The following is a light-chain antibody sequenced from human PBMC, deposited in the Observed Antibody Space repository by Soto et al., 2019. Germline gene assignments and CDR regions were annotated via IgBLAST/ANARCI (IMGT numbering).Light chain of an antibody. Sequence: QSALTQPPSASGSPGQSVTISCTGTSGDVGGYNYVSWYQQHPGKAPKLMIYEVSKRPSGVPDRFSGSKSGNTASLTVSGLQAEEEADYYCSSYAGSNNLGVFGTGTKVTVL. V-gene: IGLV2-8*01. CDR2: EVS. J-gene: IGLJ1*01. CDR1: SGDVGGYNY. CDR3: SSYAGSNNLGV.